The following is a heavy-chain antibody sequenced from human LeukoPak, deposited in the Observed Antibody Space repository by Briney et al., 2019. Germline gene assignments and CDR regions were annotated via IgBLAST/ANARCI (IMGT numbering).Heavy chain of an antibody. CDR3: ARLGFVFPEYPLGGLRDNWFDP. CDR1: GYTFTSYY. CDR2: INPSGGST. V-gene: IGHV1-46*01. Sequence: ASVKVSCKASGYTFTSYYMHWVRQAPGQGLEWMGIINPSGGSTSYAQKFQGRVTMTRDMSTSTVYMELSSLGSEDTAVYYCARLGFVFPEYPLGGLRDNWFDPWGQGTLVTVSS. D-gene: IGHD5-18*01. J-gene: IGHJ5*02.